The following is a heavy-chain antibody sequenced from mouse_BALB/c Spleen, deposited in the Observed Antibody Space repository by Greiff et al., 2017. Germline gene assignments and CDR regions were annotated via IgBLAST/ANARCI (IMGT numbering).Heavy chain of an antibody. CDR1: GFNIKDYY. J-gene: IGHJ3*01. CDR2: IDPENGDT. CDR3: NAPPYYGSSPFAY. D-gene: IGHD1-1*01. V-gene: IGHV14-4*02. Sequence: VHVKQSGAELVRSGASVKLSCTASGFNIKDYYMHWVKQRPEQGLEWIGWIDPENGDTEYAPKFQGKATMTADTSSNTAYLQLSSLTSEDTAVYYCNAPPYYGSSPFAYWGQGTLVTVSA.